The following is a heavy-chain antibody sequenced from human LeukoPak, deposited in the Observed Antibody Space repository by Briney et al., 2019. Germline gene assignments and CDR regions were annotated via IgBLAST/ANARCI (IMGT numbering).Heavy chain of an antibody. J-gene: IGHJ4*02. V-gene: IGHV3-30*18. D-gene: IGHD1-7*01. CDR2: ISYDGSEK. Sequence: GGSLRLSCAASGFSFSTYGMHWVRQAPGKGLELVAIISYDGSEKYYADSVKGRFTISRDNSKNTLYLQMNSLRAEDTAVYYCAKVRVVFNWNYAYYFDDWGQGTLVTVSS. CDR3: AKVRVVFNWNYAYYFDD. CDR1: GFSFSTYG.